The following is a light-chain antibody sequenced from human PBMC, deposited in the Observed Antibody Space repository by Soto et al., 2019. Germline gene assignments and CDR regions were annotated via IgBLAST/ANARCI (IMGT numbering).Light chain of an antibody. CDR3: CSYAGSPYV. CDR1: SSDVGGYNY. CDR2: DVS. Sequence: QSALTQPRSVSGSPGQSVTISCTGTSSDVGGYNYVSWYQQHPGKAPKLMIYDVSKRPSGVPGRISGSKSGNTASLTISGLQAEDEADYLCCSYAGSPYVFGTGTKLTVL. V-gene: IGLV2-11*01. J-gene: IGLJ1*01.